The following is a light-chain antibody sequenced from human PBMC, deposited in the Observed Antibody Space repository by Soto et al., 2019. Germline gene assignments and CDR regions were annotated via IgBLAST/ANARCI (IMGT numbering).Light chain of an antibody. CDR3: QQYGSSSWT. J-gene: IGKJ1*01. CDR2: GAS. CDR1: QSVSSN. V-gene: IGKV3-20*01. Sequence: EIVMTQYPATLSVSPGERATLSCRASQSVSSNLAWYQQKPGQAPRLLIYGASTRATGIPDRFSGSGSGTDFTLTISRLEPEDFAVYYCQQYGSSSWTFGQGTKVDI.